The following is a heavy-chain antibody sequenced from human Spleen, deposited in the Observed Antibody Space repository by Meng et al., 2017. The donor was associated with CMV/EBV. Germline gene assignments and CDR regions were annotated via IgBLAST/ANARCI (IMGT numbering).Heavy chain of an antibody. Sequence: ASVKVSCKASGYTFSTYYMHWVRQAPGQGLEWMGWINPNSGDTNYAQKFQGSVTMTRDTSITTVYMQLSRLGSDDTAVYYCARGYSYGSGEFDYWGQGTLVTVSS. V-gene: IGHV1-2*02. CDR3: ARGYSYGSGEFDY. CDR2: INPNSGDT. D-gene: IGHD3-10*01. J-gene: IGHJ4*02. CDR1: GYTFSTYY.